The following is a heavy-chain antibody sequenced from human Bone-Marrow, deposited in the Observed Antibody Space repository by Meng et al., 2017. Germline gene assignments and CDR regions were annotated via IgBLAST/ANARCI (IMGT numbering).Heavy chain of an antibody. CDR3: ARITAMNDY. CDR1: GYTFPDYW. V-gene: IGHV1-2*06. CDR2: INPKSGDT. D-gene: IGHD5-18*01. J-gene: IGHJ4*02. Sequence: VQLVQSGAEVKKPGASVKVSCKASGYTFPDYWLHWVRRAPGQGLEWMGRINPKSGDTHYAQRFQGRVTMTGDTSISTAYMELSGLRSDDTAVYYCARITAMNDYWGQGTLVTVSS.